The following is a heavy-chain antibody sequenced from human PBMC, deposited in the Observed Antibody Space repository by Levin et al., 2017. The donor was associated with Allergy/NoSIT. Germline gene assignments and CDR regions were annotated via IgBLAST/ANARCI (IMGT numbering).Heavy chain of an antibody. J-gene: IGHJ4*02. D-gene: IGHD3-16*02. Sequence: SETLSLTCAVYGGSFSGYYWSWIRQPPGKGLEWIGEINHSGSTNYNPSLQSRVTISVDTSKNQFSLKLSSVTAADTAVYYCARGVSEYWGQGTLVTVSS. CDR2: INHSGST. CDR1: GGSFSGYY. V-gene: IGHV4-34*01. CDR3: ARGVSEY.